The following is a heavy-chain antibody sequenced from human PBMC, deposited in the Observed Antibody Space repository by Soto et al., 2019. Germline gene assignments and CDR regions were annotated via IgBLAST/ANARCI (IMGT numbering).Heavy chain of an antibody. D-gene: IGHD3-10*01. V-gene: IGHV2-70*01. J-gene: IGHJ6*02. CDR1: GFSLSTSGMC. Sequence: GSGPTLVNPTQTLTLTCTFSGFSLSTSGMCVSWIRQPPGKALEWLALIDWDDDKYYSTSLKTRLTISKDTSKNQVVLTMTNMDPVDTATYYCARMIGRYYGSGSYVMDYYYGMDVWGQGTTVTVSS. CDR3: ARMIGRYYGSGSYVMDYYYGMDV. CDR2: IDWDDDK.